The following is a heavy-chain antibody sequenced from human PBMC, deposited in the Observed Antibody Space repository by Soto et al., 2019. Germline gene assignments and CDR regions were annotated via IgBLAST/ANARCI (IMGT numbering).Heavy chain of an antibody. J-gene: IGHJ5*02. V-gene: IGHV3-30-3*01. CDR2: ISYDGSNK. CDR1: GFTFSSYA. D-gene: IGHD6-13*01. Sequence: GGSLRLSCAASGFTFSSYAMHWVRQAPGKGLEWVAVISYDGSNKYYADSVKGRFTISRDNSRNTLYLQMNSLRAEDTAVYYCARNRYSSSISWFDPWGQGTLVTVS. CDR3: ARNRYSSSISWFDP.